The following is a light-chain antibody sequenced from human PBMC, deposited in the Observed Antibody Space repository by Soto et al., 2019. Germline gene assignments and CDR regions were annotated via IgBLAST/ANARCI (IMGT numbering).Light chain of an antibody. CDR3: QQYYSTRRT. CDR2: WAS. CDR1: QSVLYSSNNKNY. Sequence: DIVMTQSPDSLAVSLGARATITCKSSQSVLYSSNNKNYLAWYXXKPGQPPKLLIYWASTRESGVPDRLSGSGSGTEFTLTISSLQAEDVAVYYCQQYYSTRRTFGQGTKVDIK. V-gene: IGKV4-1*01. J-gene: IGKJ1*01.